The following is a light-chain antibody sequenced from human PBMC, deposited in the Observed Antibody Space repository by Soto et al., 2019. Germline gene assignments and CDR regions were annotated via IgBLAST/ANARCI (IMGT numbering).Light chain of an antibody. CDR2: AAS. V-gene: IGKV1-39*01. J-gene: IGKJ1*01. CDR3: QQYNSYWT. Sequence: DIQMTPSPSSLSASVGDRVTITCRASQSISSYLIWYQQKPGKAPNLLIYAASSLQSGVPSRFSGSGSGTDFTLTISSLQPDDFATYYCQQYNSYWTFGQGTKVDNK. CDR1: QSISSY.